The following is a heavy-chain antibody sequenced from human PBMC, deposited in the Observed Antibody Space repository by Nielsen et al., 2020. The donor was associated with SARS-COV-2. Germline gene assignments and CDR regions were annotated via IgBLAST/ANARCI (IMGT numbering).Heavy chain of an antibody. Sequence: SETLSLTCAVYGGSFSGYYWSWIRQPPGKGLEWIGEINHSGSNNYNPSLKSRVTISVDTSKNQFSLKLSSVTAADTAVYYCARGPAAVKNWFDPWGQGTLVTVSS. CDR2: INHSGSN. CDR3: ARGPAAVKNWFDP. V-gene: IGHV4-34*01. CDR1: GGSFSGYY. J-gene: IGHJ5*02. D-gene: IGHD6-25*01.